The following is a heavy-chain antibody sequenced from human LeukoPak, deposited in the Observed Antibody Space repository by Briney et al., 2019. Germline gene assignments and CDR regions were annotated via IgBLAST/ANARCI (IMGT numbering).Heavy chain of an antibody. D-gene: IGHD5-24*01. Sequence: SVKVSCMASGGTFSSYAISWVRQAPGQGLEWMGGIIPIFGTANYAQKFQGRVTITADEPTSTAYMELSSLRSEDTAVYYCARGVADGYNPSVRFDPWGQGTLVTVSS. CDR3: ARGVADGYNPSVRFDP. J-gene: IGHJ5*02. CDR2: IIPIFGTA. CDR1: GGTFSSYA. V-gene: IGHV1-69*13.